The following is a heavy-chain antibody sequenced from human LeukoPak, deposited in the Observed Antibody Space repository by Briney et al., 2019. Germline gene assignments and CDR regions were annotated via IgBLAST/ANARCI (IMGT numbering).Heavy chain of an antibody. CDR2: MNPNSGNT. J-gene: IGHJ4*02. CDR1: GYTFISYD. Sequence: ASVKVSCKASGYTFISYDINWVRQATGQGLEWMGWMNPNSGNTGYAQKFQGRVTMTRNTSISTAYMELSSLRSEDTAVYYCARAGGYSYGLDYWGQGTLVTVSS. V-gene: IGHV1-8*01. CDR3: ARAGGYSYGLDY. D-gene: IGHD5-18*01.